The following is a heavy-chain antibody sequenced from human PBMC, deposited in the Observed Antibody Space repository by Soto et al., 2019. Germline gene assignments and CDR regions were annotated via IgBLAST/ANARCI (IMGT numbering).Heavy chain of an antibody. CDR1: GFTFSHYD. CDR3: AKPIVAAGYYGMDV. D-gene: IGHD6-13*01. J-gene: IGHJ6*02. Sequence: GGSLRLSCAASGFTFSHYDMHWFRQAPGKGLEWVAVISFDGRNTYYGDSVKGRFTISRDKSKNKLYLQMNSLRVEDTAVYYCAKPIVAAGYYGMDVWGQGTTVTVSS. V-gene: IGHV3-30*18. CDR2: ISFDGRNT.